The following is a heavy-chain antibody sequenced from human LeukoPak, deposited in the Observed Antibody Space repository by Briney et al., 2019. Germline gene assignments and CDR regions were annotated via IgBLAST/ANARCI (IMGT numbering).Heavy chain of an antibody. Sequence: GGSLRLSCAASGFTFSNYRMNWVRQAPGKGLEWVSSISSGSKYIYYADSVRGRFTISRDNAKNSLYLQMNSLRAEDTVVYYCATELGYCSGGSCPWGQGTLVAVSS. CDR3: ATELGYCSGGSCP. CDR1: GFTFSNYR. V-gene: IGHV3-21*01. CDR2: ISSGSKYI. J-gene: IGHJ5*02. D-gene: IGHD2-15*01.